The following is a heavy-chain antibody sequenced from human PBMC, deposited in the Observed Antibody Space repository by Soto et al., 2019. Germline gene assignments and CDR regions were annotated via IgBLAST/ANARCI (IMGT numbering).Heavy chain of an antibody. V-gene: IGHV3-74*01. D-gene: IGHD1-26*01. CDR3: ASAMTSVGATTTGDY. CDR1: GFTFSTYW. Sequence: EVQLVESGGGLVQPGGSLRLSCAASGFTFSTYWMHWVRQAPGKGPVWVSRISSDGSVTDYAGSVKGRFTISRDNAKNHLSLQMNSLRAEDTDVYYCASAMTSVGATTTGDYWGQGTLVTVSS. CDR2: ISSDGSVT. J-gene: IGHJ4*02.